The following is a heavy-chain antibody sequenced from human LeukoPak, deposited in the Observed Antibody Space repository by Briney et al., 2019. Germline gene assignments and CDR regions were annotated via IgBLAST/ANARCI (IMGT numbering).Heavy chain of an antibody. Sequence: PGGSLRLSCAASGFTFSSYSMNWVRQAPGKGLEWVSSISSSSSYIYYADSVKGRFTISRDNAKNSLYLQMNSLRAEDTAVYYCARGRYGCYYFDYWGQGTLVTVSS. D-gene: IGHD4-17*01. J-gene: IGHJ4*02. CDR2: ISSSSSYI. CDR1: GFTFSSYS. CDR3: ARGRYGCYYFDY. V-gene: IGHV3-21*01.